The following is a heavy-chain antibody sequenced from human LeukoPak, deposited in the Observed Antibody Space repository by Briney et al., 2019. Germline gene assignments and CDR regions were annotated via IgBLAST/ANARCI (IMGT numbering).Heavy chain of an antibody. CDR2: ISWDGGST. CDR1: GFTFDDYA. Sequence: PGGSLRLSCAASGFTFDDYAMHWVRQAPGKGLEWVSLISWDGGSTYYADSVKGRFTISRDNSKNTLYLQMNSLRAEDTAVYYCAKDASSGWFLNYWGQGTLVTVSS. V-gene: IGHV3-43D*03. J-gene: IGHJ4*02. D-gene: IGHD6-19*01. CDR3: AKDASSGWFLNY.